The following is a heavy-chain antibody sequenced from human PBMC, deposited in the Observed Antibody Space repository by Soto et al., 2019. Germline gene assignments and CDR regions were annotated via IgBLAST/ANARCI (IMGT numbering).Heavy chain of an antibody. J-gene: IGHJ4*02. CDR1: AGSPSVYY. Sequence: SETLCFTCALYAGSPSVYYWNWIRQPPGKGLEWIGEINHSGSTNYNPSLKSRGTISVDTSKNQFSLKLSSVTAADTALDYCARGYGVRYFDCWGQGTLFTVSS. D-gene: IGHD3-16*01. V-gene: IGHV4-34*01. CDR3: ARGYGVRYFDC. CDR2: INHSGST.